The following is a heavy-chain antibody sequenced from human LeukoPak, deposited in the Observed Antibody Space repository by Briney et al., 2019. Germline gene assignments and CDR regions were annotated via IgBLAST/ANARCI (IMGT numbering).Heavy chain of an antibody. Sequence: ASVKVSCKASGYTFTSYGISWVRQAPGQGLEWMGWISAYNGNTNYAQELQGRVTMTTDTSTSTAYMELRSLRSDDTAVYYCARVSMDIVVVPAAIGYYGMDVWGKGTTVTVSS. CDR1: GYTFTSYG. CDR2: ISAYNGNT. CDR3: ARVSMDIVVVPAAIGYYGMDV. V-gene: IGHV1-18*04. J-gene: IGHJ6*04. D-gene: IGHD2-2*03.